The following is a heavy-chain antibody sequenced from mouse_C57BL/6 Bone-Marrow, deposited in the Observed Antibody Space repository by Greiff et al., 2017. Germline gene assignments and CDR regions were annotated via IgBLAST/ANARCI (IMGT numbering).Heavy chain of an antibody. CDR2: INPYNGDT. Sequence: VHVKQSGPELVKPGDSVKISCKASGYSFTGYFMNWVMQSHGKSLEWIGRINPYNGDTFYNQKFKGKATLTVDKSSSTAHMELRSLTSEDSAVYYCARTTVVYWYFDVWGTGTTVTVSS. CDR1: GYSFTGYF. D-gene: IGHD1-1*01. CDR3: ARTTVVYWYFDV. J-gene: IGHJ1*03. V-gene: IGHV1-20*01.